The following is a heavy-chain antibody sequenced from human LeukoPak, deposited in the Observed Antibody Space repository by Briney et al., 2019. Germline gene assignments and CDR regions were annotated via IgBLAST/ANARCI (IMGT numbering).Heavy chain of an antibody. V-gene: IGHV4-30-4*01. D-gene: IGHD3-10*01. Sequence: SQTLSLTCTVSGGSISSGDYYWSWIRQPPGKGLEWIGYIYYSGSTYYNPSLKSRVTISVDTSKNQFSLKLGSVTAADTAVYYCARQMVRGVMWRYFDYWGQGTLVTVSS. CDR3: ARQMVRGVMWRYFDY. J-gene: IGHJ4*02. CDR1: GGSISSGDYY. CDR2: IYYSGST.